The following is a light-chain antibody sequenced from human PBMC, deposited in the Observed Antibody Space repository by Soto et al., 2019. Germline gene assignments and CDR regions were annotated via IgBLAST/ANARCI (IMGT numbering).Light chain of an antibody. CDR3: QVWHGRPQGI. CDR2: DNR. J-gene: IGLJ2*01. Sequence: SYELTQPPSVSVAPGQTARITCGVSSVGSDSVHWYQLKPGQAPVLAIYDNRGRPSGIPERFSGSISGMTATLTISRVEAGDEADYYCQVWHGRPQGIFGGGTKLTVL. V-gene: IGLV3-21*02. CDR1: SVGSDS.